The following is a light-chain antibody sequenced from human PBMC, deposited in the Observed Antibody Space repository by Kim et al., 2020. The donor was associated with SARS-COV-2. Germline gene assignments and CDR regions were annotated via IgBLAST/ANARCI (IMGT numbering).Light chain of an antibody. CDR3: QNWGTGIWV. V-gene: IGLV4-69*01. CDR2: LNSDGSH. Sequence: AWVEHTCTLCRRQSKYTITGHQQQQQKGPRDVMKLNSDGSHKKGDGIPDRCAGSSSGAERYLIICSLPSEDESDYDCQNWGTGIWVFGGGTQLTVL. J-gene: IGLJ3*02. CDR1: RRQSKYT.